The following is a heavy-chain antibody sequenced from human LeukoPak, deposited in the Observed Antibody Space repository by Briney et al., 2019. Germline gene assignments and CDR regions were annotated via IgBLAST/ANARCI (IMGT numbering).Heavy chain of an antibody. CDR2: ISGDGGST. CDR3: AKERYYDSRGYPGY. D-gene: IGHD3-22*01. J-gene: IGHJ4*02. V-gene: IGHV3-43*02. Sequence: GGSLRLSCAASGFTFDDYAMHWVRQAPGKGLEWVSLISGDGGSTYYADSVKGRFTISRDNSKNFLYLQMNSLRTEDTALYYCAKERYYDSRGYPGYWGQGTLVTVSS. CDR1: GFTFDDYA.